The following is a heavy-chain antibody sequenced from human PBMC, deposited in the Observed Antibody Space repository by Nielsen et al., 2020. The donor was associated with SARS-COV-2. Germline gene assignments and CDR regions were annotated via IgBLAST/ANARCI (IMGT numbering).Heavy chain of an antibody. J-gene: IGHJ5*02. CDR2: IYYSGST. D-gene: IGHD2-2*01. V-gene: IGHV4-31*03. Sequence: SETLSLTCTVSGGSISSGGYYWSWIRQHPGKGLEWIGYIYYSGSTYYNPSLKSRVTISVDTSKNQFSLKLSSVTAADTAVYYCARSRVPDIVVVPASWFDPWGQGTLVTVSS. CDR3: ARSRVPDIVVVPASWFDP. CDR1: GGSISSGGYY.